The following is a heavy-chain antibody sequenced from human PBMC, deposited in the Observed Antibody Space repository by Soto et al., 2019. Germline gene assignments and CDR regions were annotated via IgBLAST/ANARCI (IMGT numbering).Heavy chain of an antibody. V-gene: IGHV4-30-2*01. CDR2: IYQSGST. D-gene: IGHD3-22*01. CDR1: GGSLSGSAYS. CDR3: ARELLYYDSDGYSWDDAFDI. J-gene: IGHJ3*02. Sequence: QLQLQESGSRLVKPSQTLSLTCAVSGGSLSGSAYSWSWIRQTPGKGLEWIGFIYQSGSTYYNPSLKSRVTLSLDRPKNQISLKLTSVTAADTAVYYCARELLYYDSDGYSWDDAFDIWGPGTMVTVSS.